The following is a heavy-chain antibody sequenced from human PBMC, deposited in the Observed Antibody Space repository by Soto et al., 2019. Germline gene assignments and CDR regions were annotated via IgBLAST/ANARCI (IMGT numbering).Heavy chain of an antibody. CDR1: GFTVSSNY. CDR2: IYSGGST. D-gene: IGHD3-3*01. V-gene: IGHV3-66*01. CDR3: ASLLVPGNDFWSGYYYYYMDV. Sequence: HPGGSLRLSCAASGFTVSSNYMSWVRQAPGKGLEWVSVIYSGGSTYYADSVKGRFTISRDNSKNTLYLQMNSLRAEDTAVYYCASLLVPGNDFWSGYYYYYMDVWGKGTTVTVSS. J-gene: IGHJ6*03.